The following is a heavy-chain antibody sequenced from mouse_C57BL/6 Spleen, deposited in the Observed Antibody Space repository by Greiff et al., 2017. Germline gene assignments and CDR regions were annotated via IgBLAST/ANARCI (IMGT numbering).Heavy chain of an antibody. Sequence: QVQLKQPGAELVKPGASVKLSCKASGYTFTSYWMHWVKQRPGQGLEWIGMIHPNSGSTNYNEKFKSKATLTVDKSSSTAYMQLRSLTSEDSAVYYCARGPYYSNYFDYWGQGTTLTVSS. CDR1: GYTFTSYW. J-gene: IGHJ2*01. CDR2: IHPNSGST. D-gene: IGHD2-5*01. V-gene: IGHV1-64*01. CDR3: ARGPYYSNYFDY.